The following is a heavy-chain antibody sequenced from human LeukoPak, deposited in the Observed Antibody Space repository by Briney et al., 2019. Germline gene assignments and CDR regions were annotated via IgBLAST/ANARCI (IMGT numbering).Heavy chain of an antibody. CDR1: GGSISSYY. J-gene: IGHJ5*02. Sequence: PSETLSLTCTVSGGSISSYYWSWIRQPPGKGLEWIGYMYNSGLTNYNPSLKSRVTISVDTSKNQFSLKLSSVTAADTAVYYCARLHYGDPTSWFDPWGQGTLVTVSS. V-gene: IGHV4-59*08. CDR3: ARLHYGDPTSWFDP. D-gene: IGHD2-21*02. CDR2: MYNSGLT.